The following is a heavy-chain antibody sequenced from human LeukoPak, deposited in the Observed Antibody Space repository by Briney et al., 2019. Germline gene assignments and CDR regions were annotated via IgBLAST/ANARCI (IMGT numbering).Heavy chain of an antibody. CDR2: ISGGGDTT. CDR1: GFIFSSYA. V-gene: IGHV3-23*01. CDR3: AKSQGGWYFDY. Sequence: GGSLRLSCAASGFIFSSYAMSWVRQAPGKGLEWVSVISGGGDTTYYADSVKGRFTISRDNSKNTLYLQMNSLRAEDTAVYYCAKSQGGWYFDYWGQGTLVTVSS. J-gene: IGHJ4*02. D-gene: IGHD6-19*01.